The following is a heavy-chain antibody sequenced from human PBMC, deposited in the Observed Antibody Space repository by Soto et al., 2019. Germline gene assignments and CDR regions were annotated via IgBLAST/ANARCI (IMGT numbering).Heavy chain of an antibody. CDR1: GGSISSGGYY. J-gene: IGHJ5*02. V-gene: IGHV4-31*03. CDR3: ARDRSAGGVSSSWEEIYNWFDP. Sequence: SDTLSLTCTVSGGSISSGGYYWSWIRQHPGKGLEWIGYIYYSGSTYYNPSLKSRVTISVDTSKNQFSLKLSSVTAADTAVYYCARDRSAGGVSSSWEEIYNWFDPWGQGTLVTSPQ. CDR2: IYYSGST. D-gene: IGHD6-13*01.